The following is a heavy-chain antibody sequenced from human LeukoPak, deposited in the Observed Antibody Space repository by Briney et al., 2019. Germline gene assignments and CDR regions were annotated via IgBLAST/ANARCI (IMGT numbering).Heavy chain of an antibody. CDR1: GFTFSSYA. V-gene: IGHV3-23*01. CDR3: ALGYDYVWGGYRFDY. J-gene: IGHJ4*02. Sequence: GGSLRLSCAASGFTFSSYAMSWVRQAPGKGLEWVSAFSGSGGSTYYADSVTGRFTISRDNSKNTLYLQMNSLRAEDTAVYYCALGYDYVWGGYRFDYWGQGTLVTVSS. D-gene: IGHD3-16*02. CDR2: FSGSGGST.